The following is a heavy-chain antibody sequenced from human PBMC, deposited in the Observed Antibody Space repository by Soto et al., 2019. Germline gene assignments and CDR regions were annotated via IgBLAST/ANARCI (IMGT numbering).Heavy chain of an antibody. Sequence: GGSLRLSCAASGFTFSSYAMSWVRQAPGKGLEWVSAISGSGGSTYYADSVKGRFTISRDNSKNTLYLQMNSLRAEDTAVYYCAKDPSELLWFGEFLYWGQGTLVTVSS. CDR3: AKDPSELLWFGEFLY. D-gene: IGHD3-10*01. CDR2: ISGSGGST. V-gene: IGHV3-23*01. CDR1: GFTFSSYA. J-gene: IGHJ4*02.